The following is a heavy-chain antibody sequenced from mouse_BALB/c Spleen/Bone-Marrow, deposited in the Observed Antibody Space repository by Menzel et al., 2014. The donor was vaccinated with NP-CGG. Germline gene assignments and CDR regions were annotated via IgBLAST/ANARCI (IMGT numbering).Heavy chain of an antibody. V-gene: IGHV1-14*01. D-gene: IGHD6-1*01. Sequence: VQLKESGPEQVKPGASVKMSCKASGYTFTSYVMHWVKQKPGQGLEWIGYITPYNDGTKYNEKFKGKATLTSDKSSSTAYMELSSLTSEDSAVYYCARRGRIAEALGYWGQGTTLTVSS. CDR3: ARRGRIAEALGY. J-gene: IGHJ2*01. CDR2: ITPYNDGT. CDR1: GYTFTSYV.